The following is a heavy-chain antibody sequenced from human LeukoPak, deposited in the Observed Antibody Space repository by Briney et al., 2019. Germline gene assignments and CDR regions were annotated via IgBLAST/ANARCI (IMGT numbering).Heavy chain of an antibody. V-gene: IGHV3-30*18. D-gene: IGHD3-22*01. CDR1: GFTFSSYG. J-gene: IGHJ4*02. Sequence: SGGSLRLSCAASGFTFSSYGMHWVRQAPGKGLEWVAVISYDGSNKYYADSVKGRFTISRDNSKNTLYLQMNSLRAEDTAVYYCAKDDSSGYYRPFVDYWGQGTLVTVSS. CDR3: AKDDSSGYYRPFVDY. CDR2: ISYDGSNK.